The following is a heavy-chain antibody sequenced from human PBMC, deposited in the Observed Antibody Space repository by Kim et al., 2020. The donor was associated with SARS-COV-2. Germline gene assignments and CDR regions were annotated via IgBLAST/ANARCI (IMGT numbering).Heavy chain of an antibody. V-gene: IGHV3-30*07. Sequence: KRRFTISRDNSKNTLYLQMNSLRAEDTAVYYCASARTYYYDSSGYYQLDYWGQGTLVTVSS. J-gene: IGHJ4*02. CDR3: ASARTYYYDSSGYYQLDY. D-gene: IGHD3-22*01.